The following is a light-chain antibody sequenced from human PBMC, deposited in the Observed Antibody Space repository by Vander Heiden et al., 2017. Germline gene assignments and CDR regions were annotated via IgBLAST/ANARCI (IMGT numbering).Light chain of an antibody. V-gene: IGLV1-44*01. CDR3: AAWDDSLNGVV. J-gene: IGLJ2*01. CDR1: SSNIGSNT. Sequence: QSMLTQPPSASGTPGQRFTIACSGSSSNIGSNTVNWYQQLPGTAPKLLIYSNNQRPSGVPDRFSGSKSGTSASLAISGLQSEDEADYYCAAWDDSLNGVVFGGGTKLTVL. CDR2: SNN.